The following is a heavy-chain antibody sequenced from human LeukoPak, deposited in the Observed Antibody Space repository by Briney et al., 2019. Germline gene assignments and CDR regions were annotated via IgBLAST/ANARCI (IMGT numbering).Heavy chain of an antibody. Sequence: SETLSLTCAVSGGSFSGYYWSWVRQPPGKGLEWIGEINHSGSTTYNPSPKRGVTISLETSTNKFSLKRSSVTAADTAVYYCARRRDGWNFKWFDPWGEGTLVTVSS. CDR1: GGSFSGYY. CDR3: ARRRDGWNFKWFDP. D-gene: IGHD1-7*01. J-gene: IGHJ5*02. V-gene: IGHV4-34*01. CDR2: INHSGST.